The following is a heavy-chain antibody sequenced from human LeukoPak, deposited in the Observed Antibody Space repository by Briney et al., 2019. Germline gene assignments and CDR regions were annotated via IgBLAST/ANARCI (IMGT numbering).Heavy chain of an antibody. CDR3: AKSDSSWQTASNFDY. CDR2: ISASRDIT. D-gene: IGHD6-13*01. Sequence: GGSLRLSCAASGFNYSSYTMNWVRQAPGMGLEWLSYISASRDITYYADSVKGRFTISRDNAKNSLYLQMNSLRAEDMALYYCAKSDSSWQTASNFDYWGQGILVTVSS. J-gene: IGHJ4*02. V-gene: IGHV3-48*01. CDR1: GFNYSSYT.